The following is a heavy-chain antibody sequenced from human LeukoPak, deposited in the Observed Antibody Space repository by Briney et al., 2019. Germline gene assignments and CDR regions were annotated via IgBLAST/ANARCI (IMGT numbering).Heavy chain of an antibody. CDR3: ARVGYDILTGYYYRY. V-gene: IGHV1-8*02. Sequence: PGASVKVSCKASGYTFTSYDINWVRQATGQGLEWMGWMNPNSGNTGYAQKFQGRVTMTRNTSISTAYMELSSLRSEDTAVYYCARVGYDILTGYYYRYWGQGTLVTVSS. D-gene: IGHD3-9*01. J-gene: IGHJ4*02. CDR2: MNPNSGNT. CDR1: GYTFTSYD.